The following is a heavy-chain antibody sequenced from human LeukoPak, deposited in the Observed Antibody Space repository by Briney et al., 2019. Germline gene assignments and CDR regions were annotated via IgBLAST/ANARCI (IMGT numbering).Heavy chain of an antibody. CDR3: ARGHYYDSSGYYDY. V-gene: IGHV1-18*01. CDR1: GYTFTSYA. J-gene: IGHJ4*02. Sequence: ASVKVSCKASGYTFTSYAMHWVRQAPGQRLEWMGWISAYNGNTNYAQKLQGRVTMTTDTSTSTAYMELRSLRSDDTAVYYCARGHYYDSSGYYDYWGQGTLVTVSS. D-gene: IGHD3-22*01. CDR2: ISAYNGNT.